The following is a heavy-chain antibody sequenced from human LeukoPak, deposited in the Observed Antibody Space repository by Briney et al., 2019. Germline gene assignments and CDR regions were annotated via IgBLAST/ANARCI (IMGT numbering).Heavy chain of an antibody. CDR2: IDTNTGNP. D-gene: IGHD4-17*01. CDR3: ARDGYGDDAFDF. J-gene: IGHJ3*01. CDR1: GYTFTTNYA. Sequence: ASVKVSCEASGYTFTTNYAMNWVRQAPGQGLEWMGWIDTNTGNPTYAQGFTGRFVFSLDTSVSTAYLQISSLKAEDTAVYYCARDGYGDDAFDFWGQGTMVTVSS. V-gene: IGHV7-4-1*02.